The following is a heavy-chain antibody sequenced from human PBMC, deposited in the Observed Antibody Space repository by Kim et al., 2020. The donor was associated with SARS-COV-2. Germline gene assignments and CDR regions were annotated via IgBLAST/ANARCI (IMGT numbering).Heavy chain of an antibody. CDR2: IRSKAYGGTT. D-gene: IGHD3-3*01. V-gene: IGHV3-49*03. CDR3: TRDWDYDFWSGYSHDAFDI. J-gene: IGHJ3*02. Sequence: GGSLRLSCTASGFTFGDYAMSWFRQAPGKGLEWVGFIRSKAYGGTTEYAASVKGRFTISRDDSKSIAYLQMNSLKTEDTAVYYCTRDWDYDFWSGYSHDAFDIWGQGTMVTVSS. CDR1: GFTFGDYA.